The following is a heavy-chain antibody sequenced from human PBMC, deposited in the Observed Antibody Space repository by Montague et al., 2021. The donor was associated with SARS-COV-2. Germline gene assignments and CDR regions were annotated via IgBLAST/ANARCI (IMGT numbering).Heavy chain of an antibody. J-gene: IGHJ4*02. V-gene: IGHV4-34*01. CDR2: IKQGGST. CDR1: GGSFGDDH. CDR3: ARGHLSVSMIVVGFTSASYYFDY. D-gene: IGHD3-22*01. Sequence: SETLSLTCGVYGGSFGDDHWSWIRQPPGKGLEWIGDIKQGGSTNYNPSXXSRVTISVDTSRNQFSLKLTSVTAADTAVYFCARGHLSVSMIVVGFTSASYYFDYWGQGALVTVSS.